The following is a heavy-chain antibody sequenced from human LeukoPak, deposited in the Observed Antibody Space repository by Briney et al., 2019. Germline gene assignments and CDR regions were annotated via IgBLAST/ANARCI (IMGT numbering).Heavy chain of an antibody. Sequence: SVKVSCKASGYTFTSYAISWVRQAPGQGLEWMGRIIPIFGTANYAQKFQGRVTITTDESTSTAYMELSSLRSEDTAVYYCARGMKSPYYYDSSGKYYFDYWGQGTLVTVSS. CDR2: IIPIFGTA. V-gene: IGHV1-69*05. CDR3: ARGMKSPYYYDSSGKYYFDY. CDR1: GYTFTSYA. D-gene: IGHD3-22*01. J-gene: IGHJ4*02.